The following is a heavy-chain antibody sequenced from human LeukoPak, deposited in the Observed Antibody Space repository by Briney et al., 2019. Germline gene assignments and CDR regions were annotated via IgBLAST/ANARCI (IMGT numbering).Heavy chain of an antibody. J-gene: IGHJ6*02. V-gene: IGHV1-69*13. Sequence: ASVKVSCKTSGGTFSTYGISWVRQAPGQGLEWTGGIIPIFRTAKNAQKFQGRVTITADESTSTAYMELSTLRSEDTAVYYCARGLYCSSTSCYDYGMDVWGQGTTVTVSS. CDR3: ARGLYCSSTSCYDYGMDV. CDR2: IIPIFRTA. CDR1: GGTFSTYG. D-gene: IGHD2-2*01.